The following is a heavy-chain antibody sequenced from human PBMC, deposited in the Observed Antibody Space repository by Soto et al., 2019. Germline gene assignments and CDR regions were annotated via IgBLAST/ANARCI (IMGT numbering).Heavy chain of an antibody. V-gene: IGHV5-51*01. J-gene: IGHJ5*02. CDR2: IYPGDSDT. CDR3: ARERGYCSGGSCYLLNWFDP. Sequence: PGESLKISCKGSGYSFTSYWIGWVRQMPGKGLEWMGIIYPGDSDTRYSPSFQGQVTISADKSISTAYLQWSSLKASDTAMYYCARERGYCSGGSCYLLNWFDPWGQGTLVTVSS. CDR1: GYSFTSYW. D-gene: IGHD2-15*01.